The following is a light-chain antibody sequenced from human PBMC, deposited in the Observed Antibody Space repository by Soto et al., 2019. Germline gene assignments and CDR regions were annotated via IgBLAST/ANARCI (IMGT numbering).Light chain of an antibody. V-gene: IGKV3-20*01. CDR3: LQDYNYPRT. CDR1: QSISSSF. Sequence: EMVLTQSPGILSLSPGERASLSCGASQSISSSFLAWYQQKPGQAPRLLIFGASIRVTGIPDRFIGSGSGTDFTLTISRLEPEDFATYYCLQDYNYPRTFGQGTKVDIK. CDR2: GAS. J-gene: IGKJ1*01.